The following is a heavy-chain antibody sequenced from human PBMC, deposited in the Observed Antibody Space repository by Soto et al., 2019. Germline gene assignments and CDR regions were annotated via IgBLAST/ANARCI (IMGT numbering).Heavy chain of an antibody. V-gene: IGHV3-30*18. D-gene: IGHD6-19*01. CDR3: AKGEGAGHYYGMDV. CDR2: ISYDGTNK. J-gene: IGHJ6*02. CDR1: GFSFYTSG. Sequence: QVQLVESGGGVVQPGRSLRLSCAASGFSFYTSGMHWVRQAPGKGLEWVAVISYDGTNKHYADSVKGRFTISRDNSKNRLYLQLNGLRAEDTAVYYCAKGEGAGHYYGMDVWGQGTTVAVSS.